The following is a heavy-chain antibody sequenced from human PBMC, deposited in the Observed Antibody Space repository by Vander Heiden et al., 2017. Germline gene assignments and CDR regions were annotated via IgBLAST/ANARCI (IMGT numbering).Heavy chain of an antibody. CDR1: GFTFSTYA. V-gene: IGHV3-23*01. J-gene: IGHJ4*02. CDR3: AKEWAGDPLW. D-gene: IGHD7-27*01. Sequence: EVQLLESGGGLVQPGGFLSLSCAASGFTFSTYAMTWVRQAPGKGLQWVSSISGSGGTTYYADSVKGRFTISRDNSKNTMYVQMNSLRAEDTAMYYCAKEWAGDPLWWGQGTLVTVSS. CDR2: ISGSGGTT.